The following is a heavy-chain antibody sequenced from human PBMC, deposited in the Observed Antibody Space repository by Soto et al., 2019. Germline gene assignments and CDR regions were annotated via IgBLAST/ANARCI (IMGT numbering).Heavy chain of an antibody. CDR3: SRQASDFMSGKPQYYMDV. D-gene: IGHD3-3*01. J-gene: IGHJ6*03. CDR2: IRSKGNNYAT. Sequence: EVQLVESGGGLVQPGGSLKLSCAASGFTFSGSAMHWVRQASGKGLEWVGRIRSKGNNYATAYGASLKGTFTISRDDSKNTAYLQMNSLNTEDTAVYYCSRQASDFMSGKPQYYMDVWGKGTTVTVSS. V-gene: IGHV3-73*01. CDR1: GFTFSGSA.